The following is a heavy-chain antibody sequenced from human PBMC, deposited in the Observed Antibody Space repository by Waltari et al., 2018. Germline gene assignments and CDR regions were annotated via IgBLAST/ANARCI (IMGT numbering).Heavy chain of an antibody. CDR1: GGSISSSNW. CDR3: ASSVSWNNVYY. V-gene: IGHV4-4*02. D-gene: IGHD1-1*01. J-gene: IGHJ4*02. Sequence: QVQLQESGPGLVKPSETLSLTCAVSGGSISSSNWWNWIRQPPGKGLEWIGNIGGSSGSTYYNPSLKSRVTISKDTSKNQFSLKLSSVTAADTAVYYCASSVSWNNVYYWGQGVLVTVSS. CDR2: IGGSSGST.